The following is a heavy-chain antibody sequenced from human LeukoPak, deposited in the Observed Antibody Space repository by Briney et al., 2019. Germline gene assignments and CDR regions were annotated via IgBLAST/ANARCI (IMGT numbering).Heavy chain of an antibody. D-gene: IGHD2-2*01. CDR3: ARGGDIVVVPAADRFDS. CDR1: GYTFTSYD. CDR2: MNPNSGNT. J-gene: IGHJ5*01. Sequence: ASVKVSCKASGYTFTSYDINWVRQATGQGLEWMGWMNPNSGNTGYAQKFQGRVTMTRNTSISTAYMELSSLRSEDTAVYYCARGGDIVVVPAADRFDSWGQGTLVTVSS. V-gene: IGHV1-8*01.